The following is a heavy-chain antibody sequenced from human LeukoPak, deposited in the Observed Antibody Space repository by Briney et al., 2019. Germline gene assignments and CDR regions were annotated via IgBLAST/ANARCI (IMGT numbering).Heavy chain of an antibody. CDR2: IDSSGDTL. V-gene: IGHV3-23*05. D-gene: IGHD2-2*01. CDR3: AKDGTEGYQLLAWFDP. Sequence: GGSLRLSCAVSGFTLSNYAMSWVRQAPGKGLEWVADIDSSGDTLQYAESVKGRFTISRDNSKNTLYLQMNSLRAEDTAVYYCAKDGTEGYQLLAWFDPWGQGTLVTVSS. CDR1: GFTLSNYA. J-gene: IGHJ5*02.